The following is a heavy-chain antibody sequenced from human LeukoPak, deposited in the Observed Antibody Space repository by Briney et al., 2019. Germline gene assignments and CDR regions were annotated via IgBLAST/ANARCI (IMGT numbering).Heavy chain of an antibody. J-gene: IGHJ6*03. CDR1: GYTLTELS. CDR2: FDPEDGET. Sequence: ASVKVSCKVSGYTLTELSIHWVRQAPGKGLEWMGGFDPEDGETIYAQKFQGRVTMTEDTSTDTAYMELRSLRSEDTAVYYCARGRRCSGGSCDYYYMDVWGKGTTVTVSS. CDR3: ARGRRCSGGSCDYYYMDV. V-gene: IGHV1-24*01. D-gene: IGHD2-15*01.